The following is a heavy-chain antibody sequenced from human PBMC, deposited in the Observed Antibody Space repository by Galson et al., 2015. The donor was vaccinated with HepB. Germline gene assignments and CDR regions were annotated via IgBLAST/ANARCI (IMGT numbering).Heavy chain of an antibody. Sequence: SVKVSCKAFGYTFTGFFIHWVRQAPGQGLEWMGRVNPSSGDTMYAQKFQGRVTMTSDTSISTAYIYLSRLGSDDTAMYYCAKLPARGMSHSDSWGQGTLVTVSS. CDR1: GYTFTGFF. V-gene: IGHV1-2*06. CDR2: VNPSSGDT. CDR3: AKLPARGMSHSDS. D-gene: IGHD1-1*01. J-gene: IGHJ4*02.